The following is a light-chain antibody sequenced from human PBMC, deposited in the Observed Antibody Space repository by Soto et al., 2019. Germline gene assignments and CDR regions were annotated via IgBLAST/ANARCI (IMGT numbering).Light chain of an antibody. J-gene: IGKJ1*01. V-gene: IGKV3-20*01. CDR3: QQYRSSPRT. Sequence: EVVMTQSPATLSVSPGERATFSCRASQSVSSNLAWYQQKPGQAPRLLIYGASSRATGIPDRFSGSGSGTDFTLTISRLEPEDFAVYYCQQYRSSPRTFGQGTKVDIK. CDR2: GAS. CDR1: QSVSSN.